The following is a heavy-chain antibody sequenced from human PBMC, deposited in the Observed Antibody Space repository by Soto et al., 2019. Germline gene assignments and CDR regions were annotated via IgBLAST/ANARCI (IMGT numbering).Heavy chain of an antibody. CDR2: IYYSGYT. CDR3: ARHNGPLYVGHYYEMEV. Sequence: SETLSLTCTVSGGSISSSSYYWGWIRQPPGKGLEWIGSIYYSGYTYYNPSLKSRVTISVDTSKNQFSLKLSSVTAADTAVYYCARHNGPLYVGHYYEMEVWGQGTTVTVSS. J-gene: IGHJ6*02. CDR1: GGSISSSSYY. V-gene: IGHV4-39*01. D-gene: IGHD3-16*01.